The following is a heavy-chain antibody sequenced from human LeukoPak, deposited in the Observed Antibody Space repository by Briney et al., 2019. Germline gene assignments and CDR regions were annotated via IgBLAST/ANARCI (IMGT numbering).Heavy chain of an antibody. D-gene: IGHD6-19*01. CDR3: ARGPVAVAGRVFDI. V-gene: IGHV4-59*01. J-gene: IGHJ3*02. CDR1: GGSISSYY. Sequence: SETLSLTCTVSGGSISSYYWSWIRQPPGKGLEWIGYISYTGSTNYNPSLKSRVTVSVDTSKNQFSLKLSSVTAADTAVYYCARGPVAVAGRVFDIWGQGTMVTVSS. CDR2: ISYTGST.